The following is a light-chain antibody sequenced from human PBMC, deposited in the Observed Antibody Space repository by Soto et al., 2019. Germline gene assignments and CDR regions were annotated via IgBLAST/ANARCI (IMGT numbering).Light chain of an antibody. J-gene: IGKJ1*01. Sequence: EIVMTQSPATLSVSPGERATLSCRASQSVSSNLAWYQQKPGQAPRLLIYGASTRATGIPARFSGSGSGTELTLTISSLKTEDFAVYSCQQYNNWPRTFGQGTKVEIK. CDR3: QQYNNWPRT. CDR2: GAS. CDR1: QSVSSN. V-gene: IGKV3-15*01.